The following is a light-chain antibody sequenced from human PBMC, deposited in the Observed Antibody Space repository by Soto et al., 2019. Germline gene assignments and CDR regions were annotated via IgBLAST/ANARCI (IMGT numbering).Light chain of an antibody. J-gene: IGKJ3*01. CDR3: QQSYSNPFT. Sequence: DIQMTQSPSSLSASVGDRVTITCRASQSINTYLNWYQQKPGKAPKLLIFAASSLQSGVPSSFSGSGSETDFTLIISSLQPEDFATYYCQQSYSNPFTFGPGTKVDIK. CDR2: AAS. V-gene: IGKV1-39*01. CDR1: QSINTY.